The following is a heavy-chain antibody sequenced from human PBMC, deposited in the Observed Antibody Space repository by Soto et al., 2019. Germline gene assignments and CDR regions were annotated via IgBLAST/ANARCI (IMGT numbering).Heavy chain of an antibody. CDR3: AKGSIAARRDYYYYGMDV. V-gene: IGHV3-30*18. J-gene: IGHJ6*02. D-gene: IGHD6-6*01. Sequence: GGSLRLSCAASGFTFGSYGMHWVRQAPGKGLEWVAVISYDGSNKYYADSVKGRFTISRDNSKNTLYLQMNSLRAEDTAVYYCAKGSIAARRDYYYYGMDVWGQGTTVTVSS. CDR2: ISYDGSNK. CDR1: GFTFGSYG.